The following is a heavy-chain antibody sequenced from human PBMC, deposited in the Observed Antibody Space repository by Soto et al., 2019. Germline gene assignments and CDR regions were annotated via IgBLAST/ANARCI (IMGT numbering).Heavy chain of an antibody. V-gene: IGHV6-1*01. CDR3: ARDRPEKGYYDFWSGYPPGGYFDY. Sequence: SQTLSLTCAISGDSVSSNSAAWNWIRQYPSRGLEWLGRTYYRSKWYNDYAVSVKSRITINPDTSKNQFSLQLNSVTPEDTAVYYCARDRPEKGYYDFWSGYPPGGYFDYWGQGTLVTVSS. CDR1: GDSVSSNSAA. CDR2: TYYRSKWYN. J-gene: IGHJ4*02. D-gene: IGHD3-3*01.